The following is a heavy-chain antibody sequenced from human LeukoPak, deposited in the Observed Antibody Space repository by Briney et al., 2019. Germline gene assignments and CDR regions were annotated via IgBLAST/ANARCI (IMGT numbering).Heavy chain of an antibody. V-gene: IGHV3-23*01. CDR1: GFTFSSYA. J-gene: IGHJ4*02. CDR2: ISGSGGRT. CDR3: AKATWDDKYIFDY. Sequence: GGSLRLSCAASGFTFSSYAMGWVRQAPGKGLEWVSAISGSGGRTYYADSVKGRFTISRDNSKNTLYLQMNSLRAEDTAVYYCAKATWDDKYIFDYWGQGTLVTVSS. D-gene: IGHD1-1*01.